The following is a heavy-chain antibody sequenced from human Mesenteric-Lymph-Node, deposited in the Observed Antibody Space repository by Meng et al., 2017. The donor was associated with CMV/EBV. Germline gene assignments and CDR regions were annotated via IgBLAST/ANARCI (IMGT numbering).Heavy chain of an antibody. CDR1: GFTFSSYG. CDR3: ARDLGWLQPDY. V-gene: IGHV3-30*02. D-gene: IGHD5-24*01. CDR2: IRFDGSNE. J-gene: IGHJ4*02. Sequence: GGSLRLSCAASGFTFSSYGMHWVRLAPGKGLEAVAFIRFDGSNEYYADSVKGRFTISRDNSKNTLYLQMNSLRAEDTAVYYCARDLGWLQPDYWGQGTLVTVSS.